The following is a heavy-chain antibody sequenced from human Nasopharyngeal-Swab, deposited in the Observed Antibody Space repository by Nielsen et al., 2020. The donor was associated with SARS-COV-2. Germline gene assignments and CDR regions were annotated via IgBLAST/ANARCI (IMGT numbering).Heavy chain of an antibody. D-gene: IGHD1-1*01. CDR3: ARDGITTGRDDAFDI. V-gene: IGHV3-48*02. CDR2: IAGSGSTV. Sequence: GESLKISCAASGFTLSTYTFNWVRQAPGKGLEWVSFIAGSGSTVYRDSVKGRFTVSRDNASNLVYLQMNSLRDEDTAVYYCARDGITTGRDDAFDIWGQGTMFTVSS. CDR1: GFTLSTYT. J-gene: IGHJ3*02.